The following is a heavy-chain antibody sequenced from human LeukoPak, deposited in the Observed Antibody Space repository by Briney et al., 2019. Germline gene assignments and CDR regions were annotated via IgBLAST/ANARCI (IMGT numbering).Heavy chain of an antibody. CDR1: GFTFSSYA. Sequence: GGSLRLSCAASGFTFSSYAMNWVRQAPGKGLEWVSYISSSGSTIYYADSVKGRFTISRDNAKNSLYLQMNSLRAEDTAVYYCARGPDTVRGDAFDIWGQGTMVTVSS. D-gene: IGHD3-10*01. V-gene: IGHV3-48*04. J-gene: IGHJ3*02. CDR2: ISSSGSTI. CDR3: ARGPDTVRGDAFDI.